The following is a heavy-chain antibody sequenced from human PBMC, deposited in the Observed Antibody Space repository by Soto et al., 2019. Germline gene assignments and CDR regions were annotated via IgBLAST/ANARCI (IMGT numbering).Heavy chain of an antibody. CDR3: ARDRKERGYDDYYYYGMDV. D-gene: IGHD5-12*01. CDR2: ISSSSSYI. CDR1: GFTFSSYS. Sequence: GGSLRLSCAASGFTFSSYSMNWVRQAPGKGLEWVSSISSSSSYIYYADSVKGRFTISRDNAKNSLYLQMNSLRAEDTAVYYCARDRKERGYDDYYYYGMDVWGQGTTVTVSS. J-gene: IGHJ6*02. V-gene: IGHV3-21*01.